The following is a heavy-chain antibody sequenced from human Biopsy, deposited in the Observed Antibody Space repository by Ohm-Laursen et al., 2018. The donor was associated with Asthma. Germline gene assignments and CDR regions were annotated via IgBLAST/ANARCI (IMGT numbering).Heavy chain of an antibody. Sequence: SVKVSCKSLGGTFNTYVIGWGRQAPGQGLEWKGGINSVFGTTTYPQKFQDRVTITADDSTSTVYMELSSLRSEDTAVYYCARKAGSCISRTCYSLDFWGQGTLVTVSS. CDR1: GGTFNTYV. D-gene: IGHD2-2*01. CDR2: INSVFGTT. CDR3: ARKAGSCISRTCYSLDF. V-gene: IGHV1-69*13. J-gene: IGHJ4*02.